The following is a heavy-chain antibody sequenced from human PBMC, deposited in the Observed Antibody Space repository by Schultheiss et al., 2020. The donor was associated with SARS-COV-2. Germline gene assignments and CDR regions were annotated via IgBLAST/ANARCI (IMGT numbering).Heavy chain of an antibody. V-gene: IGHV1-2*02. CDR1: GYKFSDFY. Sequence: ASVKVSCKASGYKFSDFYIHWVRQAPGQGLEWVGWIDPDNGGTKSPQKFQGRVTLTSDRSSTTAYLELYGLRSDDTAVYYCARRALTSAWAFQHWGQGTLVTVSS. CDR2: IDPDNGGT. D-gene: IGHD6-19*01. CDR3: ARRALTSAWAFQH. J-gene: IGHJ1*01.